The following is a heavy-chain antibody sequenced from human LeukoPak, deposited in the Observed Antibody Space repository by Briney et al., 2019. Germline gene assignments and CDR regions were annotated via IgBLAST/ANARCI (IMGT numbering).Heavy chain of an antibody. D-gene: IGHD3-10*01. Sequence: GGSLRLSCAASGFTFDDYGLSWVRQAPGKGLEWVSTINWNGGSTGYADSVKGRFTISRDNAKNSLYLQMNSLRAEDTAVYYCARLLPPYYGSGSYGVDYWGQGTLVTVSS. V-gene: IGHV3-20*04. CDR1: GFTFDDYG. CDR3: ARLLPPYYGSGSYGVDY. J-gene: IGHJ4*02. CDR2: INWNGGST.